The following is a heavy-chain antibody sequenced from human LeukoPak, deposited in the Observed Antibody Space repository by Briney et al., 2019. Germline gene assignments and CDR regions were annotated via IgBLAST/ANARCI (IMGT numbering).Heavy chain of an antibody. CDR1: GYTLTELF. D-gene: IGHD4-17*01. CDR2: FDPEDGET. CDR3: ARSPMTTVTINGFDP. J-gene: IGHJ5*02. Sequence: ASVKVSCKVSGYTLTELFMHWVRQAPGKGLEWMGGFDPEDGETIYAQKFQGRVTMTTDTSTSTAYMELRSLRSDDTAVYCCARSPMTTVTINGFDPWGQGTLVTVSS. V-gene: IGHV1-24*01.